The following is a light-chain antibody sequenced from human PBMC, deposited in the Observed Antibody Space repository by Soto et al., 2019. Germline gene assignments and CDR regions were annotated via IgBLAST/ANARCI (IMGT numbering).Light chain of an antibody. J-gene: IGLJ1*01. CDR1: SNDVGSYNL. Sequence: QSVLTQPASVSGSPGQSITISCTGTSNDVGSYNLVSWYQHHPGKAPKLMIFEGSKRPSGVSNRFSGSKSGNTASLTISGLQAEGEADFYCCSYAGSNYYVFGTGTKVTVL. CDR2: EGS. CDR3: CSYAGSNYYV. V-gene: IGLV2-23*01.